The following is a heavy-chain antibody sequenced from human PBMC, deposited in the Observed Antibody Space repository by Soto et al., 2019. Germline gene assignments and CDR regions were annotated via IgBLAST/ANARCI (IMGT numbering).Heavy chain of an antibody. CDR1: GFTFSSYA. CDR2: ISGSGGST. D-gene: IGHD6-19*01. V-gene: IGHV3-23*01. Sequence: EVQLLESGGGLVQPGGSLRLSCAASGFTFSSYAMSWVRQAPGKGLEWASAISGSGGSTYYADSVKGRFTITRDKAKNTLYLQMHRLRPEDTAVYYYAKALAAVAGTDAFDIWGQGTMVTVSS. CDR3: AKALAAVAGTDAFDI. J-gene: IGHJ3*02.